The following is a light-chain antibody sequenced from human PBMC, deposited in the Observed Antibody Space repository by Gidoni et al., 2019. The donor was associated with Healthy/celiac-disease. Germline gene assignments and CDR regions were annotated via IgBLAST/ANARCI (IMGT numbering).Light chain of an antibody. CDR3: QQRSNWPPGCS. CDR2: DAS. Sequence: EIVLTQSPATLSLSPGERATLSCRASQSVSSYLAWYQQKPGQAPRLLIYDASNRATGIPARFSGSGSGTDFTLTSSSLEPEDFAVYYCQQRSNWPPGCSFGQGTKLEIK. J-gene: IGKJ2*04. V-gene: IGKV3-11*01. CDR1: QSVSSY.